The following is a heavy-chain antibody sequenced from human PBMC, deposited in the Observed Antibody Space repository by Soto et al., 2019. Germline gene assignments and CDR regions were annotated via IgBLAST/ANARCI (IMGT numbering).Heavy chain of an antibody. V-gene: IGHV4-34*01. CDR1: GGSFSGYY. Sequence: KLPETLSLTCAVYGGSFSGYYWSWIRQPPGKGLEWIGEINHSGSTNYNPSLKSRVTISVDTSKNQFSLKLSSVTAADTAVYYCARTSAARYYYYGMDVWGQGTTVTVSS. CDR3: ARTSAARYYYYGMDV. J-gene: IGHJ6*02. D-gene: IGHD2-2*01. CDR2: INHSGST.